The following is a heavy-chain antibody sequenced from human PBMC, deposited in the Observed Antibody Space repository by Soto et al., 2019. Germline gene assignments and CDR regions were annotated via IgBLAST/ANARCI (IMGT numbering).Heavy chain of an antibody. CDR3: AKQPLKVPLRFDY. D-gene: IGHD6-25*01. V-gene: IGHV3-23*01. J-gene: IGHJ4*02. CDR2: ISSSSGST. CDR1: GVTFSTYA. Sequence: EVQLLESGGGLVQPGGSLRLSCAASGVTFSTYAMAWVRQAPGKGLEWVSSISSSSGSTFYADSVKGRFTISRDHSENTLSLKMNSLRAEDTAVYYCAKQPLKVPLRFDYWGQGTLVTVSS.